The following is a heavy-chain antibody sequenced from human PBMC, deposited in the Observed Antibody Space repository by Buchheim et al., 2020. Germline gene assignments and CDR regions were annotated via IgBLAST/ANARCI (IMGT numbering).Heavy chain of an antibody. J-gene: IGHJ4*02. Sequence: QVQLVESGGGVVQPGRSLRLSCAASGSTFSSYGMHWVRQVPGKGLEWVAVIWYDGSNKYYADSVKGRFTISRDNSKNTLHLQMNSLRAEDTAVYYCARDYSSSSGGGDYWGQGTL. D-gene: IGHD6-6*01. CDR1: GSTFSSYG. CDR2: IWYDGSNK. CDR3: ARDYSSSSGGGDY. V-gene: IGHV3-33*01.